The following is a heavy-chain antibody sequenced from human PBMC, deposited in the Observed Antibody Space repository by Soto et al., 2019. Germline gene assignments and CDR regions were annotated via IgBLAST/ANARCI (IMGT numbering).Heavy chain of an antibody. V-gene: IGHV4-30-4*01. J-gene: IGHJ3*02. CDR2: IYYSGST. CDR1: GGSISSGDYY. D-gene: IGHD6-6*01. Sequence: SETLSLTCTVSGGSISSGDYYWSWIRQPPGKGLEWIGYIYYSGSTYYNPSLKSRITISLDTSKNQFSLKLSCVTAADTAVYYCASNPYSSSHHDAFDIWGQGTMVTVSS. CDR3: ASNPYSSSHHDAFDI.